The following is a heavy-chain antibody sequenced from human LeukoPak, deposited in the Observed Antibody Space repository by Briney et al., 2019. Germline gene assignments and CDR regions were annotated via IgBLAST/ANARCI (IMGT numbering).Heavy chain of an antibody. V-gene: IGHV6-1*01. Sequence: SQTLSLTCAISGDSVSSNIAAWNWIRQSPTRGLEWLGRTHYSSRWYNYYAVSVKSRITIYADTSKNQFSLQLNSVTPEDTAVYYWARSQGDMDVWGKGTSVTVSS. CDR3: ARSQGDMDV. D-gene: IGHD1-26*01. CDR1: GDSVSSNIAA. J-gene: IGHJ6*03. CDR2: THYSSRWYN.